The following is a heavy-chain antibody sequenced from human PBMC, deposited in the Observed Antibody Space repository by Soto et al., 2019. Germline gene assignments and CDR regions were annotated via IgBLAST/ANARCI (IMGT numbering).Heavy chain of an antibody. Sequence: EVQLVESGGGLVKPGGSLRLSCAASGFTFSNAWMNWFRQAPGKGLEWVGRIKSKTDGGTTDYAAPVKGRFTISRDDSKNTLYLQMNSLKTEDTAVYYCTTGGRWGSGSYTTIPYYFDYWGQGTLVTVSS. CDR1: GFTFSNAW. D-gene: IGHD1-26*01. J-gene: IGHJ4*02. CDR2: IKSKTDGGTT. CDR3: TTGGRWGSGSYTTIPYYFDY. V-gene: IGHV3-15*07.